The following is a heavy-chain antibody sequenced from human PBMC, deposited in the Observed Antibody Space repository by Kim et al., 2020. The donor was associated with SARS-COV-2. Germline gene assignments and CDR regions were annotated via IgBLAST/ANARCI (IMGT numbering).Heavy chain of an antibody. D-gene: IGHD3-10*01. CDR2: INAGNGNT. CDR3: ARAVLLWFGEFLLDY. Sequence: ASVKVSCKASGYTFTSYAMHWVRQAPGQRLEWMGWINAGNGNTKYSQKFQGRVTITRDTSASTAYMELSSPRSEDTAVYYCARAVLLWFGEFLLDYWGQGTLVTVSS. V-gene: IGHV1-3*01. J-gene: IGHJ4*02. CDR1: GYTFTSYA.